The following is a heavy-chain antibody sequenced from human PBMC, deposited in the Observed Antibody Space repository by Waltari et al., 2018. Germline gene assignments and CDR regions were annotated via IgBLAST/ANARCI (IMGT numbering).Heavy chain of an antibody. CDR3: ATCYYYDSSGNYYVSDY. V-gene: IGHV3-74*01. CDR2: INRDGSSK. J-gene: IGHJ4*02. D-gene: IGHD3-22*01. CDR1: GITFSRYW. Sequence: EVQLVESGGGLVQPGGSLRLSCAASGITFSRYWMHWVRPAPGKGLVWVSRINRDGSSKSYADSVKGRFTISRDNAKNTLYLQMNSLRAEDTAVYYCATCYYYDSSGNYYVSDYWGQGTLVTVSS.